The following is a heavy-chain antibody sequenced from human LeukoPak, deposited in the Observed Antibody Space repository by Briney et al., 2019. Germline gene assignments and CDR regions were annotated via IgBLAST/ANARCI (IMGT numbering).Heavy chain of an antibody. Sequence: SGGSLSLSCAASGFTFDDYAMHWVRQAPGKGLGGVSGISWNSGSIGYADSVKGRFTISRDNAKNSLYLQMNSLRAEDTALYYCAKDIIWSPYCGGDCLGGDAFDIWGQGTMVTVSS. CDR2: ISWNSGSI. CDR1: GFTFDDYA. D-gene: IGHD2-21*02. J-gene: IGHJ3*02. CDR3: AKDIIWSPYCGGDCLGGDAFDI. V-gene: IGHV3-9*01.